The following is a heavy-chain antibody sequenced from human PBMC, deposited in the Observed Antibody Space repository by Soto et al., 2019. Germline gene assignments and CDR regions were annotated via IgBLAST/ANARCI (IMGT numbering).Heavy chain of an antibody. CDR1: EFTFSDYA. V-gene: IGHV3-30-3*01. J-gene: IGHJ3*02. Sequence: QVQLVESGGGVVQPGRSLRLSCAASEFTFSDYAMHWVRQAPGKGLEWVAVIPDDGDKVFYADSMKDRLTISRDNSKSTLFLQLTSLGPEDTALYFCAIAHYHDSSGPDGHAFDIWGQGTVVTVSS. CDR2: IPDDGDKV. D-gene: IGHD3-22*01. CDR3: AIAHYHDSSGPDGHAFDI.